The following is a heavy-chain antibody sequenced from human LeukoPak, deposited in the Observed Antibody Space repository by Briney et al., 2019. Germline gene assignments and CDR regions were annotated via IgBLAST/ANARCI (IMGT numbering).Heavy chain of an antibody. V-gene: IGHV1-18*01. J-gene: IGHJ5*02. CDR3: ARWYYDILTGYPMGWFDP. CDR2: ISAYNGNT. CDR1: GYTFTSYG. D-gene: IGHD3-9*01. Sequence: GASVKVSCTASGYTFTSYGISWVRQAPGQGLEWMGWISAYNGNTNYAQKLQGRVTMTTDTSTSTAYMELRSLRSDDTAVYYCARWYYDILTGYPMGWFDPWGQGTLVTVSS.